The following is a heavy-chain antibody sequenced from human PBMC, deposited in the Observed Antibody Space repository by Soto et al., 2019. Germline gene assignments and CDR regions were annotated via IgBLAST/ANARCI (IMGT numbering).Heavy chain of an antibody. D-gene: IGHD5-18*01. V-gene: IGHV4-59*01. Sequence: QVQLQESGPGLVKPSETLSLTCTVSGGSSSNYYWSWIRQPPGKGLEWIGFIYYTGSTNYIPSLKILLIMSLNTSENHLCLNLSSVTAADTAVYYCARAGYSYGPWYYFDYWGQGTLFTVYS. CDR1: GGSSSNYY. CDR3: ARAGYSYGPWYYFDY. J-gene: IGHJ4*02. CDR2: IYYTGST.